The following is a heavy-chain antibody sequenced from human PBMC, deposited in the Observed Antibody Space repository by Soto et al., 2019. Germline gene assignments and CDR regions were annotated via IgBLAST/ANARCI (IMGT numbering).Heavy chain of an antibody. CDR1: GGTFSSYA. J-gene: IGHJ6*02. D-gene: IGHD4-17*01. CDR3: ARDHYGSSHYYGLDV. Sequence: RASVKVTCKASGGTFSSYAISWVRQAPGQGLEWMGGIIPIFGTANYAQKFQGRVTITADESTSTAYMELSSLRSEDTAVYYCARDHYGSSHYYGLDVWGQGTTVTVSS. CDR2: IIPIFGTA. V-gene: IGHV1-69*13.